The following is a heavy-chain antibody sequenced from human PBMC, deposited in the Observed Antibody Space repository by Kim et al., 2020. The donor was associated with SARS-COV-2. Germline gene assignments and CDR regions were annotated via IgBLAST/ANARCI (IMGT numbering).Heavy chain of an antibody. D-gene: IGHD3-16*01. CDR3: IKGIAPRGTTFDPYFDY. Sequence: GGSLRLSCAASGFTFDDYAIHWVRQAPGKGLEWVSTISWNGDNITYADSVKGRFTISRDNAKNSLFLQMNSLRAEDTAFYYCIKGIAPRGTTFDPYFDYWGQGTLVTVSS. V-gene: IGHV3-9*01. CDR2: ISWNGDNI. J-gene: IGHJ4*02. CDR1: GFTFDDYA.